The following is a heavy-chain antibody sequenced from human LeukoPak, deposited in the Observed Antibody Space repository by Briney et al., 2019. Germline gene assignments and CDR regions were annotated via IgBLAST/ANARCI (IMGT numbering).Heavy chain of an antibody. J-gene: IGHJ4*02. V-gene: IGHV3-15*01. Sequence: GGSLRLSCAASGFSFHYAWMTWVRQAPGKGLEWVGRIKPKADGGTTYYAAPVKGRFTISRDDSKNTFFVQMNNLKVEDTAVYYCSTGSIVFDSWGQGTLVTVSS. CDR2: IKPKADGGTT. D-gene: IGHD3-16*02. CDR3: STGSIVFDS. CDR1: GFSFHYAW.